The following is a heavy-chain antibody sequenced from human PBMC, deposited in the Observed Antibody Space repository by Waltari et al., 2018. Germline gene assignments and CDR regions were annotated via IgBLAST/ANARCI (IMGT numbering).Heavy chain of an antibody. CDR1: GGSISSSSYY. CDR2: IYYSGST. J-gene: IGHJ6*02. CDR3: ARPGLGGGMDV. D-gene: IGHD3-16*01. Sequence: QLQLQESGPGLVKPSETLSLTCNVSGGSISSSSYYWGWIRQPPGKGLEWIGSIYYSGSTYYNPSLKSRVTISVDTSKNQFSLKLSSVTAADTAVYYCARPGLGGGMDVWGQGTTVTVSS. V-gene: IGHV4-39*01.